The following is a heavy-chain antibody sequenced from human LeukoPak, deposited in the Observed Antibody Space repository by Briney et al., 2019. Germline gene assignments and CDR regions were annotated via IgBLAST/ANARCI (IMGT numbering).Heavy chain of an antibody. J-gene: IGHJ4*02. D-gene: IGHD3-10*01. CDR2: IYYSGST. Sequence: SETLSLTCTVSGGSISSSSYYWGWIRQPPGKGLEWIGSIYYSGSTYYNPSLKSRVTISVDTSKNQFSLKLSSVTAADTAVYYCARSPHYYGSGSYALDYWGQGTLVTVSS. V-gene: IGHV4-39*07. CDR1: GGSISSSSYY. CDR3: ARSPHYYGSGSYALDY.